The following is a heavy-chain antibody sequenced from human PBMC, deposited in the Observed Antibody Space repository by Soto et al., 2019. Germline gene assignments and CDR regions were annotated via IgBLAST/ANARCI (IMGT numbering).Heavy chain of an antibody. V-gene: IGHV4-39*01. CDR3: ARRQGYSYGPNAFDI. J-gene: IGHJ3*02. D-gene: IGHD5-18*01. CDR1: GGSIRSSSYY. CDR2: IYYSGST. Sequence: QLQLQESGPGLVKPSESLSLTCTVSGGSIRSSSYYWGWIRQPPGKELEWIGSIYYSGSTYYNPSLKSRVTISVDTSKSQFSPKLSSVTAADTAVYYCARRQGYSYGPNAFDIWGQGTMVTVSS.